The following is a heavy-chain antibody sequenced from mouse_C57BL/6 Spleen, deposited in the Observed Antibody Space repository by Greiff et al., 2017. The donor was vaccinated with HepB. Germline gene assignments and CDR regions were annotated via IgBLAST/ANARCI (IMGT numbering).Heavy chain of an antibody. J-gene: IGHJ4*01. CDR3: ARRLGYYAMDY. D-gene: IGHD4-1*01. Sequence: QVQLQQPGAELVMPGASVKLSCKASGYTFTSYWMHWVKQRPGQGLEWIGEIGPSDSYTNYNQKFKGKSTLTVDKSSSTAYMQLSSLTSEDSAVYYCARRLGYYAMDYWGQGTSVTDSS. CDR1: GYTFTSYW. CDR2: IGPSDSYT. V-gene: IGHV1-69*01.